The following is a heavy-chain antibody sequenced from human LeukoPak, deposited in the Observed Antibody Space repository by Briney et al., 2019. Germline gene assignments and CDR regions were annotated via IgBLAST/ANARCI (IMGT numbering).Heavy chain of an antibody. CDR3: ASLSGGSSPSDAFDI. V-gene: IGHV3-48*03. J-gene: IGHJ3*02. CDR2: ISSSGSTI. D-gene: IGHD1-26*01. CDR1: GFTFSSYA. Sequence: GGSLRLSCAASGFTFSSYAMSWVRQAPGKGLEWVSYISSSGSTIYYADSVKGRFTISRDNAKNSLYLQMNSLRAEDTAVYYCASLSGGSSPSDAFDIWGQGTMVTVSS.